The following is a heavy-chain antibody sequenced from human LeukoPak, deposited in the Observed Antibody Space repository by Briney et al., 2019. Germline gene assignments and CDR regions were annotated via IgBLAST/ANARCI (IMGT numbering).Heavy chain of an antibody. CDR2: INEDGSEK. D-gene: IGHD6-13*01. J-gene: IGHJ4*02. V-gene: IGHV3-7*01. CDR3: AKDRETTASGTFDF. Sequence: GGSLRLSCATSGFDLSSYWMSWVRQAPGKGLEWVANINEDGSEKYCVDSVKGRFTISRDSSNNTLYLQMNSLRAEDTGVYFCAKDRETTASGTFDFRGQGTLVTVSS. CDR1: GFDLSSYW.